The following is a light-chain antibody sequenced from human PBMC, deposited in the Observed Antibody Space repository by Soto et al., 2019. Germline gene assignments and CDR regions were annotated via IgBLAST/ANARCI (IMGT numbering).Light chain of an antibody. Sequence: DIQMTQSPSSLSASVGDRVTITCRASQTISRYLNWYLQKPGKAPKLLIYAASSLQSGVPSRSSGSGSGTDFTLTISSLQPEDFATYYCQQSYSTPQTFGQGTKVDIK. CDR1: QTISRY. CDR2: AAS. J-gene: IGKJ1*01. V-gene: IGKV1-39*01. CDR3: QQSYSTPQT.